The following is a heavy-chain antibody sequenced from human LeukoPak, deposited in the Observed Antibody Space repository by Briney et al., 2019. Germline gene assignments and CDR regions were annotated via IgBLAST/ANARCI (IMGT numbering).Heavy chain of an antibody. CDR1: GFTFSSYG. J-gene: IGHJ4*02. D-gene: IGHD5-18*01. CDR2: IRYDGSNK. V-gene: IGHV3-30*02. CDR3: AKDRTAMVMAY. Sequence: GGSLRLSCAASGFTFSSYGMRWVRQAPGKGLEWVAFIRYDGSNKYYADSVKGRFTISRDNSKNTLYLQMNSLRAEDTAVYYCAKDRTAMVMAYWGQGTLVTVSS.